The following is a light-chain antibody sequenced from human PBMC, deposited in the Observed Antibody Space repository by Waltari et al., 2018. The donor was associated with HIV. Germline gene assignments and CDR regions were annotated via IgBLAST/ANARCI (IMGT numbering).Light chain of an antibody. CDR3: LLYGDSPRWT. CDR1: QTVSPNF. CDR2: GSS. J-gene: IGKJ2*01. Sequence: NVVTQSPGTLSLSPGDKVNLSCRTSQTVSPNFLGWYQSKSGQPPRLLFYGSSTRAAGIPYRFSATGSNTGCGSDFSLTILRREPDDFAVYYCLLYGDSPRWTFGPGTRLE. V-gene: IGKV3-20*01.